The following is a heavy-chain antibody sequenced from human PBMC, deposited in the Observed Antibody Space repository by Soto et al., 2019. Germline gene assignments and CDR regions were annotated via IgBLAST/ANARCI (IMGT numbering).Heavy chain of an antibody. CDR3: AISGGSGWSLDS. CDR1: GFIFSDYY. V-gene: IGHV3-11*01. Sequence: QGQLVESGGGLVKPGGSLRLSCAASGFIFSDYYMTWIRQAPGKGLEWVSYISTSGTTISYADSVKGRFTISRDDANNSLYLQMNSLRTEDTAVYYCAISGGSGWSLDSWGQGTLVTLSS. D-gene: IGHD6-19*01. J-gene: IGHJ4*02. CDR2: ISTSGTTI.